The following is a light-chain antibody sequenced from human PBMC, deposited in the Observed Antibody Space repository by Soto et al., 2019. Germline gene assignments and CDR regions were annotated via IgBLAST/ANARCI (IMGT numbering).Light chain of an antibody. CDR1: SSDVGSYNR. CDR2: EVS. CDR3: SSYTSSSTPGYV. V-gene: IGLV2-18*02. J-gene: IGLJ1*01. Sequence: QSALTQPPSVSGSPGQSVTISCTGTSSDVGSYNRVSWYQQPPGTAPKLMIYEVSNRPSGVPDRFSGSKSGNTASLTISGLQAEDEADYYCSSYTSSSTPGYVFGTGTKLTVL.